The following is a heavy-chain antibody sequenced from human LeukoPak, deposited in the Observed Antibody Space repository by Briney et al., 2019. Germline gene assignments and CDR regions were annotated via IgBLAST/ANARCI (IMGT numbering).Heavy chain of an antibody. D-gene: IGHD3-9*01. V-gene: IGHV4-39*01. CDR3: ARGGENIFTGYSEGTFDY. CDR1: GGSISSSSYY. CDR2: IYYSGST. J-gene: IGHJ4*02. Sequence: SETLSLTCTVSGGSISSSSYYWGWIRQPPGKGLEWTGRIYYSGSTYYNPSLKSRVTLSVDTSKNQFPLKLSSVTAADTAVYYCARGGENIFTGYSEGTFDYWGQGTLVTVSS.